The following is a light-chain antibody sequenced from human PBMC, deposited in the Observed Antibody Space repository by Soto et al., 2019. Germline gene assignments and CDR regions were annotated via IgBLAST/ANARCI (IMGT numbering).Light chain of an antibody. V-gene: IGKV3-20*01. J-gene: IGKJ2*01. CDR2: GAS. CDR3: QHYDTSPLYT. Sequence: EIVLTQSPGTLSLSPGERATLSCRASQSVSSTYIAWYQQKPGQAPRLLIYGASSRATGIPDRFSGSGSGTDFTLTISRLEPEDFVVYYCQHYDTSPLYTFGQGTKVDIK. CDR1: QSVSSTY.